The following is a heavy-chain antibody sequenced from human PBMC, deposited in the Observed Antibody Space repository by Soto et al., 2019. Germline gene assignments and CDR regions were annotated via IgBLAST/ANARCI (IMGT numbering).Heavy chain of an antibody. V-gene: IGHV3-23*01. D-gene: IGHD3-3*01. Sequence: EVQLLESGGGLVQPGGSLRLSCAASGFTFSSYAMSWVRQAPGKGLEWVSGISGSGGSTYYADSVKGRFTISRDKSKNTLYLQMNSLRAEDTAVYYCAKDRSSTIFGVVISYGMDVWGQGTTVTVSS. J-gene: IGHJ6*02. CDR1: GFTFSSYA. CDR2: ISGSGGST. CDR3: AKDRSSTIFGVVISYGMDV.